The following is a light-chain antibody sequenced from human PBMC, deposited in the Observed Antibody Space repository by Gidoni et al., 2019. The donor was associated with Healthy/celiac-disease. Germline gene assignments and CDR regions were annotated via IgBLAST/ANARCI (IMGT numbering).Light chain of an antibody. CDR1: QSVSRSY. CDR3: QQYGSSPNT. J-gene: IGKJ2*01. Sequence: LVLTQSPGTLSLSPGERATLSCSASQSVSRSYLAWYQQKPGQAPRLLIYGASSRATGIPDRFSGSGSGTDFTLTISRLEPEDFAVYYCQQYGSSPNTFGQGTKLEIK. V-gene: IGKV3-20*01. CDR2: GAS.